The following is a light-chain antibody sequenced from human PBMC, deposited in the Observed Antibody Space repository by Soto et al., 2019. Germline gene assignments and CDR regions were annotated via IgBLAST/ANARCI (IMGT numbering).Light chain of an antibody. Sequence: AIRMTQSPSSLSASVGDRVTITCRASQGIRTEIGWYQQRPGRAPKLLIYGASTLQSGVPSRFSGSGSGTDFTLTISDLQPEDFATYYCLQDSSYPRTFGQGTKIDIK. CDR2: GAS. CDR3: LQDSSYPRT. CDR1: QGIRTE. J-gene: IGKJ1*01. V-gene: IGKV1-6*01.